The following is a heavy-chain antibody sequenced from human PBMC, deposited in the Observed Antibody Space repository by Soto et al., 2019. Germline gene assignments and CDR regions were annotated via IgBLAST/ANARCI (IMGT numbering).Heavy chain of an antibody. CDR3: ARREGYCVGTKCQMRAFDF. V-gene: IGHV2-5*02. CDR2: IYWDDDK. J-gene: IGHJ3*01. Sequence: QITLKESGPALVKPTETLTLTCTFSGFSLSTSAVGVCWIRQPPGKALEWLAVIYWDDDKTYSPSLNNRLTITKDTSKDQVVLVMTNLDPVDTATYYCARREGYCVGTKCQMRAFDFWGQGTMVTVSS. D-gene: IGHD2-21*01. CDR1: GFSLSTSAVG.